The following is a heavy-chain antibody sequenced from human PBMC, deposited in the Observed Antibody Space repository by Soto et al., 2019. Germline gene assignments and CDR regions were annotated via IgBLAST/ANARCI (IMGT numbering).Heavy chain of an antibody. CDR2: FDPEDGET. CDR1: GYTLTELS. J-gene: IGHJ4*02. D-gene: IGHD3-3*01. CDR3: ATGPHYDFWSGSTPPLDY. Sequence: VASVKVSCKVSGYTLTELSMHWVRQAPGKGLEWMGGFDPEDGETIYAQKFQGRVTMTEDTSTDTAYMELSSLRSEDTAVYYCATGPHYDFWSGSTPPLDYWGQGTQVTVSS. V-gene: IGHV1-24*01.